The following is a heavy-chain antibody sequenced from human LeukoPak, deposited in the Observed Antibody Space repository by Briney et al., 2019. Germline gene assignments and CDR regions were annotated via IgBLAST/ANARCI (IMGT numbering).Heavy chain of an antibody. CDR2: IIPIFGTA. D-gene: IGHD3-10*01. V-gene: IGHV1-69*06. J-gene: IGHJ5*02. Sequence: SVKVSCKASGGTFSSYAISWVRQAPGQGPEWMGGIIPIFGTANYAQKFQGRVTITADKSTSTAYMELSSLRSEDTAVYYCARDPLPVRGAGDWFDPWGQGTLVTVSS. CDR1: GGTFSSYA. CDR3: ARDPLPVRGAGDWFDP.